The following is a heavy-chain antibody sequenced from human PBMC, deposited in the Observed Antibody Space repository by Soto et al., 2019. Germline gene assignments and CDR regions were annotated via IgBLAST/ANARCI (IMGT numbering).Heavy chain of an antibody. V-gene: IGHV5-10-1*01. Sequence: ESLKVSRKGSGYRFPSYWITRVRQMPGKGLEWMGRIDPSDSYTNYSPSFQGHVTISADKSIRTAYLDWRSLKASDTAMYYCARLPRDILKFWRLYWGQGTLVTVSS. D-gene: IGHD3-9*01. CDR1: GYRFPSYW. J-gene: IGHJ4*02. CDR2: IDPSDSYT. CDR3: ARLPRDILKFWRLY.